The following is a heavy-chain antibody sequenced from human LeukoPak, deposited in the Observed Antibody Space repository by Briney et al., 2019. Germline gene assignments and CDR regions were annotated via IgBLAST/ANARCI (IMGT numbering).Heavy chain of an antibody. Sequence: ASVKVSCKASGYTFTGYYMHWVRRAPGQGLEWMGWINPNSGGTNYAQKFQGRVTMTRDTSISTAYMELSRLRSDDTAVYYCARGVYYYDSSGYYRYWGQGTLVTVSS. CDR3: ARGVYYYDSSGYYRY. V-gene: IGHV1-2*02. CDR2: INPNSGGT. D-gene: IGHD3-22*01. J-gene: IGHJ4*02. CDR1: GYTFTGYY.